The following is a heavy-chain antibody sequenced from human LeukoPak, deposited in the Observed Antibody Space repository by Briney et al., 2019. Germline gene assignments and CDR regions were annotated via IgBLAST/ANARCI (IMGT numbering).Heavy chain of an antibody. D-gene: IGHD6-19*01. Sequence: PGRSLRLSCAASGFTLSTYGMHWVRQAPGKGLEWVSAISGSGRSTYYADSVKGRFTFSRDNSMNTLYLQMNSLRAEDTAVYYCAKDRDIAVAGTSDYWGQGTLVTVSS. CDR3: AKDRDIAVAGTSDY. J-gene: IGHJ4*02. CDR1: GFTLSTYG. CDR2: ISGSGRST. V-gene: IGHV3-23*01.